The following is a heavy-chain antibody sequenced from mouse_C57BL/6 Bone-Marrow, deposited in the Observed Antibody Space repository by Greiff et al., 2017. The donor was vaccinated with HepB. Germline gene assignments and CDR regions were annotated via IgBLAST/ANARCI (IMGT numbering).Heavy chain of an antibody. V-gene: IGHV2-2*01. CDR1: GFSLTSYG. CDR3: ARNSGYYYGSYWDQGYYFDY. D-gene: IGHD1-1*01. Sequence: QVQLQQSGPGLVQPSQSLSITCTVSGFSLTSYGVHWVRQSPGKGLEWLGVIWSGGSTDYNAAFISRLSISKDNSKSQVFFKMNSLQADDTAIYYCARNSGYYYGSYWDQGYYFDYWGQGTTLTVSS. J-gene: IGHJ2*01. CDR2: IWSGGST.